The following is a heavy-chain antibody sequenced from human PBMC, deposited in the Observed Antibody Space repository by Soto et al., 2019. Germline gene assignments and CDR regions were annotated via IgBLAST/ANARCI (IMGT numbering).Heavy chain of an antibody. CDR1: GYTFTSYV. Sequence: GASVKVSCKASGYTFTSYVISWVRQAPGQGREWMGWISAYNGNTNYAQKLQGRVTMTTDTSTSTAYMELRSLRSDDAAVYYCARVSVLLWFGELYGWFDPWGQRTLVTVSS. V-gene: IGHV1-18*01. J-gene: IGHJ5*02. CDR2: ISAYNGNT. D-gene: IGHD3-10*01. CDR3: ARVSVLLWFGELYGWFDP.